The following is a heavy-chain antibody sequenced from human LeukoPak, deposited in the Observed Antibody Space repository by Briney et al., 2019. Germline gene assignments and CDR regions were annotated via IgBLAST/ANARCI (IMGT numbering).Heavy chain of an antibody. J-gene: IGHJ4*02. D-gene: IGHD3-22*01. V-gene: IGHV3-30-3*01. CDR2: SNK. CDR3: ARGEGPYYYDSSGYYPQFRFDY. Sequence: SNKYYADSVKGRFTISRDNSKNTLYLQMNSLRAEDTAVYYCARGEGPYYYDSSGYYPQFRFDYWGQGTLVTVSS.